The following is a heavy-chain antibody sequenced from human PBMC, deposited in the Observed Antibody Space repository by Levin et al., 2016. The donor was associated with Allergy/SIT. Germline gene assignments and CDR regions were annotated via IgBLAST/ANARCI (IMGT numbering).Heavy chain of an antibody. CDR2: MNPNSGNT. Sequence: ASVKVSCKASGYTFTSYDINWVRQATGQGLEWMGWMNPNSGNTGYAQKFQGRVTMTRNTSISTAYMELSSLRSEDTAVYYCARGRVAARPWYNWFDPWGQGTLVTVSS. J-gene: IGHJ5*02. V-gene: IGHV1-8*01. CDR3: ARGRVAARPWYNWFDP. D-gene: IGHD6-6*01. CDR1: GYTFTSYD.